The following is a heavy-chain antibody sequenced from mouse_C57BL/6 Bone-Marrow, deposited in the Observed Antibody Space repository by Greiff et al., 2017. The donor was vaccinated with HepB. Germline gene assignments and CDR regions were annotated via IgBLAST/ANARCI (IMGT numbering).Heavy chain of an antibody. CDR2: INPNYGTT. CDR3: ATITTVVPPGYFDV. J-gene: IGHJ1*03. CDR1: GYSFTDYN. V-gene: IGHV1-39*01. Sequence: VQLQQSGPELVKPGASVKISCKASGYSFTDYNMNWVKQSNGKSLEWIGVINPNYGTTSYNQKFKGKATLTVDQSSSTAYMQLNSLTSEDSAVYYCATITTVVPPGYFDVWGTGTTVTVSS. D-gene: IGHD1-1*01.